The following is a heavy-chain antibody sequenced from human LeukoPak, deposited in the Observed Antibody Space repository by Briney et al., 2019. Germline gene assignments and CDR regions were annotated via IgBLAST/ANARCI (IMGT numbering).Heavy chain of an antibody. J-gene: IGHJ4*02. Sequence: GGSLRLSCAASGFTFDDYGMSWVRQAPGKGLEWVSGIKKNGGSTDYGDSVEGRFTISRDNAKNSLYLQLNSLRAEDTALYFCARGFIGSPLDQWGQGTLVTVSS. CDR3: ARGFIGSPLDQ. V-gene: IGHV3-20*04. CDR2: IKKNGGST. D-gene: IGHD2-15*01. CDR1: GFTFDDYG.